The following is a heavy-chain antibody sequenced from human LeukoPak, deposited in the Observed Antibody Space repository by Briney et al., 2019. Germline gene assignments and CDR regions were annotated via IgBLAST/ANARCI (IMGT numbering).Heavy chain of an antibody. CDR1: GGTFSSYA. CDR2: IIPIFGTA. V-gene: IGHV1-69*01. CDR3: ARAGMARINWFDP. D-gene: IGHD1-14*01. Sequence: GSSVKVSCKASGGTFSSYAISWVRQAPGQGLEWTGGIIPIFGTANYAQKFQGRVTITADESTSTAYMELSSLRSEDTAVYYCARAGMARINWFDPWGQGTLVTVSS. J-gene: IGHJ5*02.